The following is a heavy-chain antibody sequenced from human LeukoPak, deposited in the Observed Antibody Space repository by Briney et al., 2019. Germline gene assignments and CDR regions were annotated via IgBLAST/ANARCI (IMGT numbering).Heavy chain of an antibody. CDR1: AFIFSTYS. CDR2: INTNGFTT. J-gene: IGHJ3*02. Sequence: GGSLRLSCAASAFIFSTYSMNGVRQAPGKGLEWVSYINTNGFTTSYADSVKGRFTISGDNAKNSLYLEMNSLRDEDSAVYYCPREGFYGAFDIWGQTTMVTVSS. D-gene: IGHD3-10*01. V-gene: IGHV3-48*02. CDR3: PREGFYGAFDI.